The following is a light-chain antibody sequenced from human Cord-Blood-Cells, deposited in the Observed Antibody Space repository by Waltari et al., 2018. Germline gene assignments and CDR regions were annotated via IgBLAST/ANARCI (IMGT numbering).Light chain of an antibody. J-gene: IGKJ3*01. Sequence: DIQMTQSPSSLSASVGDRVTITCRASQSISSYLNWYQQKPGKAPKLRISAASSLQSGVPSRFSCSGSETDFTLTISSLQPEDFATYYCQQSYSTLGFTFGPGTKVDIK. CDR1: QSISSY. CDR2: AAS. CDR3: QQSYSTLGFT. V-gene: IGKV1-39*01.